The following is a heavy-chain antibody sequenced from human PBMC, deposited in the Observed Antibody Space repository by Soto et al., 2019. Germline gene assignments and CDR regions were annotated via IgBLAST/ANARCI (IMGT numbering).Heavy chain of an antibody. Sequence: SETLSLTCTVSGGSISDDTYYWGWIRQPPGKGLEWIGSIYYSGTSSYNPSLESRVTMSVDTSKKQLSLRLRSVTATDTAVYYCERLHCTSPGCVPIDPWGHGTLVTVS. CDR2: IYYSGTS. CDR1: GGSISDDTYY. D-gene: IGHD2-2*01. J-gene: IGHJ5*02. V-gene: IGHV4-39*01. CDR3: ERLHCTSPGCVPIDP.